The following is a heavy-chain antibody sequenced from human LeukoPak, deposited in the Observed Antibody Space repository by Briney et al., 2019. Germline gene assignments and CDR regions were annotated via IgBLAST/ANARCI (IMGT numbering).Heavy chain of an antibody. J-gene: IGHJ4*02. D-gene: IGHD2-2*01. CDR3: AKGHCSSTSCANFDY. CDR1: GFTFSSYG. CDR2: ISGSGGST. V-gene: IGHV3-23*01. Sequence: GGSLRLSCAASGFTFSSYGMSWVRQAPGKGLEWVSAISGSGGSTYYADSVKGRFTISRDNSKNTLYLQMNSLRAEDTAVYYCAKGHCSSTSCANFDYWGQGTLVTVSS.